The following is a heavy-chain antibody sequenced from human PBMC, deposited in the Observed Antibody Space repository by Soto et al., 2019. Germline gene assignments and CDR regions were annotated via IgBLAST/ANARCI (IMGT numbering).Heavy chain of an antibody. CDR2: ITSDTKTI. Sequence: EVQLVESGGGLVQPGGSLRLSCVASGFRFSIYSMNWVRQAPGKGLEWSAYITSDTKTIKYADSVKGRFTISRDNDKNLVYLHMNSLRDEDTAVYYCARSVEGHFDYWGQGTVVAVSA. CDR3: ARSVEGHFDY. D-gene: IGHD6-19*01. J-gene: IGHJ4*02. V-gene: IGHV3-48*02. CDR1: GFRFSIYS.